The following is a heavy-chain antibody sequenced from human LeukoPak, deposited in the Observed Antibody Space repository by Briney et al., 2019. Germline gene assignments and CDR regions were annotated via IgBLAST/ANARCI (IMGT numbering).Heavy chain of an antibody. CDR3: AADPDTTTAFDC. J-gene: IGHJ4*02. CDR2: IVGDSTDT. V-gene: IGHV1-58*02. Sequence: ASVKVSCKASGFTFTSSSIQWIRQARGQRLEWIGWIVGDSTDTYYAQRFQERVTIARDMSTSTAYLELSSLRSEDTAVYYCAADPDTTTAFDCWGQGTLVTVSS. D-gene: IGHD5-18*01. CDR1: GFTFTSSS.